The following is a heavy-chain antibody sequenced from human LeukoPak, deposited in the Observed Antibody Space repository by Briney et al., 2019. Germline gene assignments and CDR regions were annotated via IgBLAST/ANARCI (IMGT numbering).Heavy chain of an antibody. CDR1: GFSVTNNY. CDR2: FYVGGAT. D-gene: IGHD5-24*01. V-gene: IGHV3-53*01. J-gene: IGHJ4*02. Sequence: GGSLRLSCTVSGFSVTNNYMSWVRQAPGKGLEWVSVFYVGGATYYADSVKGRFTISRDNSENTLYLQMKSLRAEDTAVYYCARGDGYNFFDYWGQGTLVTVSS. CDR3: ARGDGYNFFDY.